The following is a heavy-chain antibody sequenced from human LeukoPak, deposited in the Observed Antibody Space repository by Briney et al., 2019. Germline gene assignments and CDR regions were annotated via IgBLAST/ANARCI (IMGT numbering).Heavy chain of an antibody. Sequence: KASETLSLTCAVYGGSFSGYYWSWIRQPPGKGLEWIGEINHSGSTNYNPSLKSRVTISVDTSKNQFSLKLSSVTAADTAVYYCARGTWIQLFHNYFDYWGQGTLVTVSS. CDR1: GGSFSGYY. J-gene: IGHJ4*02. D-gene: IGHD5-18*01. CDR3: ARGTWIQLFHNYFDY. V-gene: IGHV4-34*01. CDR2: INHSGST.